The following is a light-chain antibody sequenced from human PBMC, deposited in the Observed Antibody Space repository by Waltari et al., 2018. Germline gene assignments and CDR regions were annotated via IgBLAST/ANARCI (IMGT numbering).Light chain of an antibody. J-gene: IGLJ1*01. V-gene: IGLV2-14*01. CDR1: STDVGGSDY. Sequence: QSALTQPASVSGSPGQSLTIPCTGTSTDVGGSDYGSWYQQHPGKAPRLMIFDVSKRPSGVSNRFAGSKSGNTASLSISGLQAEDEADYYCSSYTSSTTSYVFGTGTKVTVL. CDR3: SSYTSSTTSYV. CDR2: DVS.